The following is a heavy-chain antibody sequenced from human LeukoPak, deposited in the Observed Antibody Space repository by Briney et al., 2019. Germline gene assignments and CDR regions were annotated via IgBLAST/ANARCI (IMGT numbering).Heavy chain of an antibody. CDR1: GGSISSHY. D-gene: IGHD3-22*01. Sequence: SETLSLTCTVSGGSISSHYWGWIRQPPGEGLEWIGYIYYSGSTNYNPSLKSRFTISVDTSNNHSSLNLSSVNAADTAVYYCARERGYDRTYNYFDYWGQGTLVTVSS. CDR2: IYYSGST. CDR3: ARERGYDRTYNYFDY. V-gene: IGHV4-59*11. J-gene: IGHJ4*02.